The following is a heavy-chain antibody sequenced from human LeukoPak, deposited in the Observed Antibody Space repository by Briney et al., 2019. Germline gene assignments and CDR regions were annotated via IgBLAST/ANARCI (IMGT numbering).Heavy chain of an antibody. CDR3: AKGLFTVTTYFDY. CDR2: ISGSGGST. D-gene: IGHD4-17*01. V-gene: IGHV3-23*01. CDR1: GFTFSSYA. Sequence: GGSLRLSCAASGFTFSSYAMSWVRQAPGKGLEWVSGISGSGGSTYYADSVKGRFTISSDNSKNTLYLQMNGLRPEDTALYYCAKGLFTVTTYFDYWGQGTLVTVSS. J-gene: IGHJ4*02.